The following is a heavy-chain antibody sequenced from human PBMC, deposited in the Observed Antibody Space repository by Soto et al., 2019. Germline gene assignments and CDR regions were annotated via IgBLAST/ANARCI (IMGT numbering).Heavy chain of an antibody. Sequence: SETLSLTCAVYGGSFSGYYWSWIRQPPGKGLEWIGEINHSGTTNYNPSLKSRVSISADMSRNQFSLKLASLTAADTAVYYCARIREQGLPYDAFDTWGQGKMVTVSS. V-gene: IGHV4-34*01. CDR2: INHSGTT. D-gene: IGHD6-19*01. J-gene: IGHJ3*02. CDR3: ARIREQGLPYDAFDT. CDR1: GGSFSGYY.